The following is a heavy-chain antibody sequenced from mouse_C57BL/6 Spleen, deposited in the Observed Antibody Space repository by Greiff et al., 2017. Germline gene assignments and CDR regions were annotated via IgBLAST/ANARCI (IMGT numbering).Heavy chain of an antibody. Sequence: VQLQQPGAELVRPGTSVKLSCKASGYTFTSSWMHWLKQRPGQGLEWIGVIDPSDSYTNYNQKFKGKATLTVDTSSSTAYMQLSSLTSEDSAVYYCARSRGYYYAMDYWGQGTSVTVSS. CDR2: IDPSDSYT. D-gene: IGHD2-2*01. J-gene: IGHJ4*01. CDR1: GYTFTSSW. CDR3: ARSRGYYYAMDY. V-gene: IGHV1-59*01.